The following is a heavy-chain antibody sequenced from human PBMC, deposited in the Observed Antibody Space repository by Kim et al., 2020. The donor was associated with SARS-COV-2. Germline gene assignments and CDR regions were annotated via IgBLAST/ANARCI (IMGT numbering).Heavy chain of an antibody. D-gene: IGHD6-13*01. J-gene: IGHJ4*02. CDR2: ISYDGSNK. CDR1: GFTFSSYA. Sequence: GGSLRLSCAASGFTFSSYAMPWVRQAPGKGLEWVAVISYDGSNKYYADSVKGRFTISRDNSKNTLYLQMNSLRAEDTAVYYCARDLGEIAAAGSVYWGQGTLVTVSS. CDR3: ARDLGEIAAAGSVY. V-gene: IGHV3-30*04.